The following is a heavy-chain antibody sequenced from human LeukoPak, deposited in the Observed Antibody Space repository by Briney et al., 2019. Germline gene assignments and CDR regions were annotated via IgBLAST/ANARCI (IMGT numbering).Heavy chain of an antibody. CDR2: IWSDGSNQ. CDR3: AKDAQRGFDYSNSLEY. Sequence: GGSLTLSCVAPQFTFSHYGMHWVRQAPGKGLEWVAVIWSDGSNQYYADSVKGRFTISRDNSQNTVYLQMNSLGAADTGVYFCAKDAQRGFDYSNSLEYWGQGTLVTVSS. CDR1: QFTFSHYG. J-gene: IGHJ4*02. V-gene: IGHV3-33*06. D-gene: IGHD4-11*01.